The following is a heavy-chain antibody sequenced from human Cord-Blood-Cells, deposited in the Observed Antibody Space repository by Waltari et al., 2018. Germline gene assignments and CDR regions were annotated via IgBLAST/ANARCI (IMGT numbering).Heavy chain of an antibody. CDR1: GYTFTGYY. CDR2: INPKSGGT. D-gene: IGHD6-6*01. J-gene: IGHJ6*02. V-gene: IGHV1-2*02. Sequence: QVQLVQSGAEVKKPGASVKVSCKASGYTFTGYYMHWVRQAPGQGLEGMGWINPKSGGTNYAKKFQGRVTMTGDTYIRPAYMELIRLRSDDTAVYYCARVKYSSSSIDYYYYGMDVWGQWTTVTVSS. CDR3: ARVKYSSSSIDYYYYGMDV.